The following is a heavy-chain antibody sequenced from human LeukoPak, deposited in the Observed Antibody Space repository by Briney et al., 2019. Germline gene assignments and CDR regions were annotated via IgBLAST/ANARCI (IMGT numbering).Heavy chain of an antibody. Sequence: PSETLSLTCTVSGGSISSSSYYWGWIRQPPGKELEWIGSIYYSGSTYYNPSLKSRVTISVDTSKDQFSLKLSSVTAADTAVYYCARSLRELWPSNWFDPWGQGTLVTVSS. CDR2: IYYSGST. V-gene: IGHV4-39*01. CDR1: GGSISSSSYY. CDR3: ARSLRELWPSNWFDP. J-gene: IGHJ5*02. D-gene: IGHD1-26*01.